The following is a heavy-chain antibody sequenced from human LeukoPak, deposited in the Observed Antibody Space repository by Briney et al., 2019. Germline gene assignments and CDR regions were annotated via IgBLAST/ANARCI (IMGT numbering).Heavy chain of an antibody. D-gene: IGHD3-10*01. V-gene: IGHV4-4*07. CDR2: IYTSGST. J-gene: IGHJ2*01. Sequence: NSSETLSLTCTVSGGSISSYYWSWIRQPAGKGLEWIGRIYTSGSTNYNPSLKSRVTMSVDTSKNQFSLKLSSVTAADTAVYYCARRGNGSGSYLRYWYFDLWGRGTLVTVSS. CDR1: GGSISSYY. CDR3: ARRGNGSGSYLRYWYFDL.